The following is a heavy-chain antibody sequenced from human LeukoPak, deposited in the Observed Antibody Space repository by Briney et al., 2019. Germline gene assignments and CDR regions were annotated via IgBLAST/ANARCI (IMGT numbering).Heavy chain of an antibody. CDR1: GGSISSYY. V-gene: IGHV4-4*07. Sequence: SETLSLTCTVSGGSISSYYWSWIRQPAGKGLEWIGRIYTSGSTNYNPSLKSRVTMSVDTSKNQFFLKLSSVTAADTAVYYCARVAYCGGDCYSPDDAFDIWGQGTMVTVSS. CDR2: IYTSGST. D-gene: IGHD2-21*01. J-gene: IGHJ3*02. CDR3: ARVAYCGGDCYSPDDAFDI.